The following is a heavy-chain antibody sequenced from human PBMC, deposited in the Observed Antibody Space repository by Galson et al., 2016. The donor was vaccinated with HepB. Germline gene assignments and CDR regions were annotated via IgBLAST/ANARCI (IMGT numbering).Heavy chain of an antibody. CDR1: GYKFTGKW. CDR3: AGSACSGGACYSFWYFDS. D-gene: IGHD2-15*01. J-gene: IGHJ2*01. Sequence: QSGAEVKKPGESLKISCTTSGYKFTGKWIGWVRQKPWKGLEWMGIIYPGDSDTRYSPSFQGQVTISADKATNTAHLQWSSLEASDTATYYCAGSACSGGACYSFWYFDSWGRGTPVTVSS. V-gene: IGHV5-51*01. CDR2: IYPGDSDT.